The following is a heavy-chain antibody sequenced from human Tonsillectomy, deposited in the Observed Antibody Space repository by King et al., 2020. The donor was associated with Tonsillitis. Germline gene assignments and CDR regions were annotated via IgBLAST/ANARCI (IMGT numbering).Heavy chain of an antibody. D-gene: IGHD3-10*02. V-gene: IGHV4-59*08. J-gene: IGHJ4*02. Sequence: VQLQESGPGLVKPSETLSLSCTVSGGSISSYYWSWIRQPPGKGLEWIGDIYYSGSTNYNPSLKSRVTISLDTTENQFSLNQFFLKLTSVTATDTATYCWARHSGTRLGELPEVDYWGQGTLVTVSS. CDR2: IYYSGST. CDR1: GGSISSYY. CDR3: ARHSGTRLGELPEVDY.